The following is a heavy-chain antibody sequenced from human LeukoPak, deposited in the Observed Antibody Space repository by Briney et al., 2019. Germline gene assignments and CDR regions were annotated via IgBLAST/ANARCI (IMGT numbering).Heavy chain of an antibody. J-gene: IGHJ6*03. V-gene: IGHV1-2*02. Sequence: ASVKVSCKASGFTLIDYIHWVRQDPRQGLQWMGWIKPNSEDTDYAQRFQGRVTMTRDTSISTVYMELSSLRSDDTAVYYCARTDSVPAGDYHYWYMDVWGKGTTVTVSS. CDR2: IKPNSEDT. D-gene: IGHD2-2*01. CDR1: GFTLIDY. CDR3: ARTDSVPAGDYHYWYMDV.